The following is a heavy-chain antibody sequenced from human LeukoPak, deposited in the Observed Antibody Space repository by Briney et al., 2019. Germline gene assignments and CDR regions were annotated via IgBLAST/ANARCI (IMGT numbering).Heavy chain of an antibody. D-gene: IGHD4-11*01. CDR3: ARDGSNWSNDYYHGVDV. Sequence: SETLSLTCTVSGGSISSYYWSWIRQPPGKGLEWLGYIYYSGSATYNRSLKSRVTISVDTSKNQFSLKLSSVTAADTAVYYCARDGSNWSNDYYHGVDVWGQGTTVTVSS. J-gene: IGHJ6*02. V-gene: IGHV4-59*01. CDR2: IYYSGSA. CDR1: GGSISSYY.